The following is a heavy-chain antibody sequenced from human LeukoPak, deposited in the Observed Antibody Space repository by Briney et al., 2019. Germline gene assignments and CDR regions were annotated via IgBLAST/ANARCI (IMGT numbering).Heavy chain of an antibody. D-gene: IGHD6-13*01. CDR1: GGSFSGYY. V-gene: IGHV4-34*01. CDR3: ARQSRSSSWFSGGPKALNWFDS. CDR2: INHSGTT. J-gene: IGHJ5*01. Sequence: SETLSLTCAVYGGSFSGYYWSWIRQPPGKGLEWIGEINHSGTTFYNPSLKSGLTISVDPSRNQFSVKLNSVTAADTAVYFCARQSRSSSWFSGGPKALNWFDSWAQGTLVTVSS.